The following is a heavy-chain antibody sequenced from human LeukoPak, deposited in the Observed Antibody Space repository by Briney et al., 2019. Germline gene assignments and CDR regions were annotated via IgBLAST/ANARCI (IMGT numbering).Heavy chain of an antibody. CDR2: INPNSGGT. CDR3: ARVLRRDGYSLGY. J-gene: IGHJ4*02. Sequence: ASVKVSCKASGYTFTGYYMHWVRQAPGQGLEWMGWINPNSGGTNYAQKFQGRVTMTRDTSISTAYMELSRLRSDDTPVYYCARVLRRDGYSLGYWGQGTLVTVSS. V-gene: IGHV1-2*02. D-gene: IGHD5-24*01. CDR1: GYTFTGYY.